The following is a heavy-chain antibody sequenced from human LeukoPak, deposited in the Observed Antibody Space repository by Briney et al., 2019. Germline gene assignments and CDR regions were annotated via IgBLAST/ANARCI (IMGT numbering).Heavy chain of an antibody. Sequence: GGSLRLSCAASGFTFSTYSMNWVRQAPGKGLGWVSSISSSSSYIYYADSVKGRFTISRDNAKNSLSLQMNSLRAEDTAVYYCARDHEASWGQGTLVTVSS. J-gene: IGHJ5*02. CDR2: ISSSSSYI. V-gene: IGHV3-21*01. CDR1: GFTFSTYS. CDR3: ARDHEAS.